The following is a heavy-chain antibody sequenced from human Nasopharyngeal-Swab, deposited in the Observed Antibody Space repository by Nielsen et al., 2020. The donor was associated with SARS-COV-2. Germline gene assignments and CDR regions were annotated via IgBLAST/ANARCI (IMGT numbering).Heavy chain of an antibody. D-gene: IGHD2-21*01. CDR1: GFTFSTYG. CDR3: AKAPYLRGLDV. Sequence: SCAASGFTFSTYGMHWVRQAPGKGLEWVAVISYDGSNKYYADSVKDRFTISRDNSKNTLYLQTNSLRVEDTAVYYCAKAPYLRGLDVWGQGTTVTVSS. V-gene: IGHV3-30*18. CDR2: ISYDGSNK. J-gene: IGHJ6*02.